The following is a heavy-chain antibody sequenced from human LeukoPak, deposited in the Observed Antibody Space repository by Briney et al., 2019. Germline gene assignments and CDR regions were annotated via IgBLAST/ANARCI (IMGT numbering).Heavy chain of an antibody. V-gene: IGHV4-59*08. CDR2: IYYSGST. J-gene: IGHJ4*02. Sequence: SETLSLTCTVSGGSISSYYWSWIRQPPGKGLEWIGYIYYSGSTNYNPSLESRVTISVDTSKNQFSLKLSSVTAADTAVYYCARQRYGDYGTTRAGYFDYWGQGTLVTVSS. CDR1: GGSISSYY. CDR3: ARQRYGDYGTTRAGYFDY. D-gene: IGHD4-17*01.